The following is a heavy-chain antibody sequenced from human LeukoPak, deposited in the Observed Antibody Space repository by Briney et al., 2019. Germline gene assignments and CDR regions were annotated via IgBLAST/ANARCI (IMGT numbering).Heavy chain of an antibody. Sequence: SETLSLTCTVSGVSISSYYWSWIRQPPGKGLEWIGYIYYSGSTNYNPSLQSRVTISVDTSKNQFSLKLSSVTAADTAVYYCAKGQAMGYWGQGTLVTVSS. CDR2: IYYSGST. J-gene: IGHJ4*02. V-gene: IGHV4-59*01. D-gene: IGHD3-16*01. CDR3: AKGQAMGY. CDR1: GVSISSYY.